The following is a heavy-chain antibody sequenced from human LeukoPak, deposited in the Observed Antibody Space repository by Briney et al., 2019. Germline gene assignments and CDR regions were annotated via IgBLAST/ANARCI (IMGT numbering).Heavy chain of an antibody. Sequence: GGSLRLSCAASGFTFSSHWMSWVRQAPGQGLQWVASINPDGSVKHYVDSVRGRFTISRDNADNSLYLQMNTLRAEDTAVYYCARLVGTVTTYDLWGHGTMVSVSS. V-gene: IGHV3-7*04. D-gene: IGHD1-26*01. CDR2: INPDGSVK. J-gene: IGHJ3*01. CDR3: ARLVGTVTTYDL. CDR1: GFTFSSHW.